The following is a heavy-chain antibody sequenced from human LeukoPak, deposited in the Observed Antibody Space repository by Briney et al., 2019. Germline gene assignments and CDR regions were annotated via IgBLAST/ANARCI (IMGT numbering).Heavy chain of an antibody. CDR2: IYPNSGGT. D-gene: IGHD2-2*01. J-gene: IGHJ5*02. Sequence: RASVKVSCKASGYSFTGYYMHWVRQAPGPGREWVGWIYPNSGGTNYAQTFQGRVTMSTDTFTSKGYIEMWRLRSEETAVYYCVRPVVRAGQWVVENWFDPWGQGTLVTVSS. CDR3: VRPVVRAGQWVVENWFDP. V-gene: IGHV1-2*02. CDR1: GYSFTGYY.